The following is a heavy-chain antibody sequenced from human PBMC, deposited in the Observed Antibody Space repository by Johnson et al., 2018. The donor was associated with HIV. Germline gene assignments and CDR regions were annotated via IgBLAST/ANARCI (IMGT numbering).Heavy chain of an antibody. CDR2: ISFDGNNE. CDR3: ARDRPSGWPDAFDI. V-gene: IGHV3-30*14. D-gene: IGHD6-19*01. Sequence: QVQLVESGGGVVQPGRSLRLSCAASGFTFSSYVMHWVRQAPGKGLEGVAVISFDGNNEYYADSVKDRFTISRDNSKNTLYLQMNSLRPEDTAVYYCARDRPSGWPDAFDIWGQGTMVTVSS. J-gene: IGHJ3*02. CDR1: GFTFSSYV.